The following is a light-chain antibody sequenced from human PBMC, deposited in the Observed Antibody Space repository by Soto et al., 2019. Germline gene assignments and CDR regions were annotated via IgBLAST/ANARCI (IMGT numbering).Light chain of an antibody. CDR2: GAS. CDR1: QSVSSN. Sequence: EIVMTQSPATLSVSPGERATLSCRVSQSVSSNLAWYQQKPGQAPRLLIYGASTRATGIPARFSGSGSGTEFTLTTSSLQSEDLAVYYCQQDNSWPPLTFGGGTKVEIK. J-gene: IGKJ4*01. CDR3: QQDNSWPPLT. V-gene: IGKV3-15*01.